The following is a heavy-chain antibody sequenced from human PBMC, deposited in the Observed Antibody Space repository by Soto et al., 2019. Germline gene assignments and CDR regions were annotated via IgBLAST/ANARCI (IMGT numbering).Heavy chain of an antibody. V-gene: IGHV3-30*18. Sequence: GGSLRLSCAASGFTFSSYGMHWVRQAPGKGLEWVAVISYDGSNKYYADSVKGRFTISRDNSKNTLYLQMNSLRAEDTAVYYCAKDLWSGSYIDYWGQGTLVTVSS. CDR2: ISYDGSNK. D-gene: IGHD3-10*01. CDR3: AKDLWSGSYIDY. CDR1: GFTFSSYG. J-gene: IGHJ4*02.